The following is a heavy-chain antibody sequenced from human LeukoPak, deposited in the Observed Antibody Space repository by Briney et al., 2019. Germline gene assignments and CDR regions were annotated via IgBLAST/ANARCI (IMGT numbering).Heavy chain of an antibody. D-gene: IGHD3-10*01. CDR3: AADFQSGYYFDY. CDR2: IVVGSGNT. V-gene: IGHV1-58*02. Sequence: SXKVSCKASGFTFTSSAMQWVRQARGQRLEWIGWIVVGSGNTNYAQKFQERVTITRDMSTSTAYMELSSLRSEDTAVYYCAADFQSGYYFDYWGQGTLVTVSS. J-gene: IGHJ4*02. CDR1: GFTFTSSA.